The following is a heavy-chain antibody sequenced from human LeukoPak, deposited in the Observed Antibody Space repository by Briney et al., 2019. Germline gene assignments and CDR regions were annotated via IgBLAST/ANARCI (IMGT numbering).Heavy chain of an antibody. CDR2: ITTTGATT. D-gene: IGHD3-22*01. J-gene: IGHJ4*02. Sequence: GGSLRLSCAASGFTFGSYGMSWVRQAPGKGLEWVSFITTTGATTSYADSVKGRFIISRDNARDTLYMQMNSLRDEDTALYYCTIMHGYYDGSGYWVQWGQGTLVTVSS. V-gene: IGHV3-23*01. CDR1: GFTFGSYG. CDR3: TIMHGYYDGSGYWVQ.